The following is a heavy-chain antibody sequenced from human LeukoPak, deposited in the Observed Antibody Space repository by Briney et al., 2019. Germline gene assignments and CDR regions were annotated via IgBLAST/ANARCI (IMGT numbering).Heavy chain of an antibody. CDR2: IKSKTDGGTT. J-gene: IGHJ1*01. Sequence: GGPLRLSCAASGFTFSNAWMSWVRQAPGKGLEWVGRIKSKTDGGTTDYAAPVKGRFTISRDDSKNTLYLQMNSLKTEDTAVYYCTTVRADYDSSGYEEYFQHWGQGTLVTVSS. CDR3: TTVRADYDSSGYEEYFQH. D-gene: IGHD3-22*01. V-gene: IGHV3-15*01. CDR1: GFTFSNAW.